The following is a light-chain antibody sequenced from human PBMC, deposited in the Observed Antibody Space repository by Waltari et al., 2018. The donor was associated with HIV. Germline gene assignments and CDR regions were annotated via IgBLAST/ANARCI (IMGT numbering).Light chain of an antibody. V-gene: IGLV1-47*01. Sequence: QSVLTQPPSASGTPGQRVTISCSGSSSNIGRNYVYWYQQFPGTAPKLLIYRHKQRPSGVPDRFSGSKSGTSASLAISGLRSEDEADYYCAAWDDSLSAWVFGGGTKLTVL. CDR3: AAWDDSLSAWV. CDR1: SSNIGRNY. J-gene: IGLJ3*02. CDR2: RHK.